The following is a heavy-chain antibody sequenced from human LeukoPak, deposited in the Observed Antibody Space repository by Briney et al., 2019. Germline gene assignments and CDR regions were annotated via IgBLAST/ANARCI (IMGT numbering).Heavy chain of an antibody. CDR1: GGSFSGYY. V-gene: IGHV4-34*01. Sequence: SETLSLTCAVYGGSFSGYYWSWIRQPPGKGLEWIGEINHSGSTNYNPSLKSRVTISVDTSKNQFSLKLSSVTAADTAVYYCARGTMVRGVRPVDYWGQGTLVTVSS. D-gene: IGHD3-10*01. J-gene: IGHJ4*02. CDR2: INHSGST. CDR3: ARGTMVRGVRPVDY.